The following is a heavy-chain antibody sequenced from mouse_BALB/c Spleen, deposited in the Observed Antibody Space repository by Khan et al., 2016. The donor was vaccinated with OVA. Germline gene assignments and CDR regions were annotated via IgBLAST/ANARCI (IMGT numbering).Heavy chain of an antibody. D-gene: IGHD2-4*01. J-gene: IGHJ4*01. V-gene: IGHV1S56*01. CDR3: AREGLRGVAKDY. CDR1: GYTFTAYD. CDR2: IYPGDGST. Sequence: QVQLQQSGPELVKPGALVKISCKASGYTFTAYDINWVKQRPGQGLEWIGWIYPGDGSTKYNENFKGKATLTADNSSNTAYMQLRSLTYEKSAVYFCAREGLRGVAKDYWGQGTSVTVSS.